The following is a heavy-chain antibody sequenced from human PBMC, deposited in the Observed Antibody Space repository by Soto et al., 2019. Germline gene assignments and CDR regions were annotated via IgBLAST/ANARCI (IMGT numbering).Heavy chain of an antibody. CDR3: ARVSGIAAAFDY. CDR1: GGSISSGGYY. Sequence: QVQLQESGPGLVKPSQTLSLTCTVSGGSISSGGYYWSWIRQHPGKGLEWIGYIYYSGSTYYNPSLRCRVTISVDTSKNQFSLKLSSVTAADTAVYYCARVSGIAAAFDYWGQGTLVTVSS. V-gene: IGHV4-31*03. J-gene: IGHJ4*02. CDR2: IYYSGST. D-gene: IGHD6-13*01.